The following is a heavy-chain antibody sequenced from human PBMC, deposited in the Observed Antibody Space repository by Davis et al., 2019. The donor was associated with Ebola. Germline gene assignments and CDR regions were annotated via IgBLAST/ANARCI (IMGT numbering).Heavy chain of an antibody. CDR2: INPNTGGT. V-gene: IGHV1-2*02. Sequence: ASVKVSCKASGGTFSSYAISWVRQAPGQGLEWMGWINPNTGGTNSAQKFQGRVTMTRATSMTTAYLELNSLRSDDTAVYYCARAVPATQNLDYWGQGTLVTVSS. CDR3: ARAVPATQNLDY. CDR1: GGTFSSYA. J-gene: IGHJ4*02. D-gene: IGHD2-15*01.